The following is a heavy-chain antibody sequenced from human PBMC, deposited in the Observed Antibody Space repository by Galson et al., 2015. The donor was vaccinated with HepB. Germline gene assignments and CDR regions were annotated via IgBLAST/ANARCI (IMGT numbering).Heavy chain of an antibody. Sequence: SLRLSCAASGFTFGDYAMSWVRQAPGKGLEWVGFIRSKAYGGTTEYAASVKGRFTISRDDSKSIAYLQMNSLKTEDTAVYYCTRGGGGSYLHPFDYWGQGTLVTVSS. CDR2: IRSKAYGGTT. CDR3: TRGGGGSYLHPFDY. D-gene: IGHD1-26*01. V-gene: IGHV3-49*04. J-gene: IGHJ4*02. CDR1: GFTFGDYA.